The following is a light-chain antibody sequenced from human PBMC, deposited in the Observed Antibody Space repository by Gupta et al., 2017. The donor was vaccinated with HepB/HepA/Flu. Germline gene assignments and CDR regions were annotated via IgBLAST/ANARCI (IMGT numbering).Light chain of an antibody. CDR2: QNF. J-gene: IGLJ2*01. CDR3: QALDNSANVV. CDR1: KLGNKY. Sequence: SFDVSQPPSVSVSPGQTASITCSGDKLGNKYASWYQQKPGQSPVLVSYQNFRRPSGHPERFSGSNAGNTATLTISGTEEVEDADYYCQALDNSANVVFGGGTKLTVL. V-gene: IGLV3-1*01.